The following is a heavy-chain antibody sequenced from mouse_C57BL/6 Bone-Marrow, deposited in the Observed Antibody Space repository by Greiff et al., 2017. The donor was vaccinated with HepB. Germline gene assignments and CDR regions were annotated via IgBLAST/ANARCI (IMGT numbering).Heavy chain of an antibody. Sequence: VQLQQSGTVLARPGASVKMSCKTSGYTFTSYWMHWVKQRPGQGLEWIGAIYPGNSDTSYNQKFKGKANLTAVTSASTAYMELSSLTNEDSAVYYCTSPDGYYGYWGQGTTLTGSS. CDR3: TSPDGYYGY. CDR2: IYPGNSDT. V-gene: IGHV1-5*01. J-gene: IGHJ2*01. D-gene: IGHD2-3*01. CDR1: GYTFTSYW.